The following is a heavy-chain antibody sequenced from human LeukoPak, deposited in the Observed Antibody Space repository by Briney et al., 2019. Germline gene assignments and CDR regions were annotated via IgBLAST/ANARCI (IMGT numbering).Heavy chain of an antibody. J-gene: IGHJ5*02. V-gene: IGHV1-8*02. CDR3: ARAKSSPLWFGEQPSRFDP. CDR1: EYTCTSYD. D-gene: IGHD3-10*01. CDR2: MNPNSGNT. Sequence: GASVKVSCKASEYTCTSYDINWVRQATGQGLEWMGWMNPNSGNTGYAQNFQGRVTMTRNTSISTAYMELSSLRSEDTAVYYCARAKSSPLWFGEQPSRFDPWGQGTLVTVSS.